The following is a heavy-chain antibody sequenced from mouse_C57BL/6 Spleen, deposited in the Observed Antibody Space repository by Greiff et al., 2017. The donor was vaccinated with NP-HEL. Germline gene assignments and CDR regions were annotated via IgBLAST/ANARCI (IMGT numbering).Heavy chain of an antibody. J-gene: IGHJ2*01. V-gene: IGHV1-82*01. CDR2: IYPGDGDT. Sequence: QVQLKQSGPELVKPGASVKISCKASGYAFSSSWMNWVKQRPGKGLEWIGRIYPGDGDTNYNGKFKGKATLTADKSSSTAYMQLSSLTSEDSAVYFCARSYGSSSGYYFDYWGQGTTLTVSS. D-gene: IGHD1-1*01. CDR1: GYAFSSSW. CDR3: ARSYGSSSGYYFDY.